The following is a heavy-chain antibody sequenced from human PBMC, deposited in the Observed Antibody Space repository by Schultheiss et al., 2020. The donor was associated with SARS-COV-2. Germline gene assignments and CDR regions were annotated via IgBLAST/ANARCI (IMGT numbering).Heavy chain of an antibody. V-gene: IGHV3-23*01. CDR3: ARDGGGLDRPAFDY. D-gene: IGHD2-2*01. CDR1: GFTFSSYA. Sequence: GGSLRLSCAASGFTFSSYAMHWVRQAPGKGLEWVSAISGSGGSTYYADSAKGRFTISRDNSKNTLYLQMNSLRAEDTAVYYCARDGGGLDRPAFDYWGQGTLVTVSS. J-gene: IGHJ4*02. CDR2: ISGSGGST.